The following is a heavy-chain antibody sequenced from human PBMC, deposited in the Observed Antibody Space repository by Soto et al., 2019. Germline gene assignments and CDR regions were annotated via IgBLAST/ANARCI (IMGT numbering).Heavy chain of an antibody. V-gene: IGHV3-7*01. CDR1: GFTFSNYW. D-gene: IGHD3-22*01. CDR3: ARDQLYYNDISGRPLNAFDV. Sequence: PGGSLRLSCAASGFTFSNYWMNWVRQAPGKGLEWVANIKQDGTEQYYVDSVKGRFTISRDNAKNSLYLQMNSLRAEDTAVYYCARDQLYYNDISGRPLNAFDVWGQGTMVTVSS. J-gene: IGHJ3*01. CDR2: IKQDGTEQ.